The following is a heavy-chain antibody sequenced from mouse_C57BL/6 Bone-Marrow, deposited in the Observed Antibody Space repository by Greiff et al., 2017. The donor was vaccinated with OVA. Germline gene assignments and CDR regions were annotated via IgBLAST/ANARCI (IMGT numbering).Heavy chain of an antibody. V-gene: IGHV10-3*01. CDR1: GFTFNTYA. CDR2: IRSKSSNYAT. CDR3: VRDPFYYGSSPSYWYFDV. J-gene: IGHJ1*03. D-gene: IGHD1-1*01. Sequence: EVQVVESGGGLVQPKGSLKLSCAASGFTFNTYAMHWVRQAPGKGLEWVARIRSKSSNYATYYADSVKDRFTISRDDSQSMLYPQMNNLKTEDTAMYYCVRDPFYYGSSPSYWYFDVWGTGTTVTVSS.